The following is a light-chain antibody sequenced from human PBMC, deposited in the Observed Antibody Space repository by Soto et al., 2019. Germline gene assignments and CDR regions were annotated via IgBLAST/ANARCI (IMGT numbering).Light chain of an antibody. CDR3: SSYAGSNNVV. CDR2: EVS. CDR1: SSDIGGYHY. J-gene: IGLJ2*01. Sequence: QYALTQPPSASGSPGQSVTISCTGTSSDIGGYHYVSWYQQHPGKAPKLMIYEVSKRPSGVPDSFSGSKSGNTASLTVSGLEAEDEADYYWSSYAGSNNVVFGGGTKLTVL. V-gene: IGLV2-8*01.